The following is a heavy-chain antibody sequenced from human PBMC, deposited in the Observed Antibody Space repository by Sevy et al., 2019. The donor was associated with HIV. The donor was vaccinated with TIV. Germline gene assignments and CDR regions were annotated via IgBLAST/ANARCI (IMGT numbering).Heavy chain of an antibody. V-gene: IGHV3-48*01. CDR1: GFTFSSYS. J-gene: IGHJ4*02. CDR3: ARDEWYYYDSSGYYYHEHYFDY. Sequence: GGSLRLSCAASGFTFSSYSMNWVRQAPGKGLEWVSYISSSSTIYYADSVKGRFTISRDNAKNSLYLQMNSLRAEDTAVYYCARDEWYYYDSSGYYYHEHYFDYWGQGTLVTVSS. CDR2: ISSSSTI. D-gene: IGHD3-22*01.